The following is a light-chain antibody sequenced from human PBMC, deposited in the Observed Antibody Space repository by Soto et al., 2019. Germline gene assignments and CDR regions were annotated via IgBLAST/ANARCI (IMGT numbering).Light chain of an antibody. V-gene: IGKV3-11*01. J-gene: IGKJ4*01. Sequence: EIVLTQSPATLSLSPGERATISCRASQSVSSYLAWYQQKPGQAPRLLIYDASNRATGIPARFSGSGSGTNLSLPISSRQHPEFAVYYCQQRSNWLALTFGGGTKVEIK. CDR2: DAS. CDR3: QQRSNWLALT. CDR1: QSVSSY.